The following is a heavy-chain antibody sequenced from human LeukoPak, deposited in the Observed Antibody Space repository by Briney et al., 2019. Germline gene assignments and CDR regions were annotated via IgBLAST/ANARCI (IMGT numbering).Heavy chain of an antibody. CDR3: ARSNHADDF. V-gene: IGHV3-74*03. CDR1: GFTFSDYW. CDR2: INTSGSST. J-gene: IGHJ4*02. D-gene: IGHD1-14*01. Sequence: GGSLRLSRAASGFTFSDYWMHWVRQVPGKGLVWVSRINTSGSSTTYAESVKGRFTISRDNAKNTLYLQMDSLRAEDTGVYYCARSNHADDFWGQGTLVTVSS.